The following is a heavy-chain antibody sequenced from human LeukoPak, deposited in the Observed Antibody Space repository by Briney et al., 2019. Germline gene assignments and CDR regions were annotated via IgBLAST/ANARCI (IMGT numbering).Heavy chain of an antibody. V-gene: IGHV1-18*01. Sequence: GASVKVSCKASGYTFTSYGISWVRQAPGQGLEWMGWISAYNGNTNYAQKLQGRVTMTTDTSTSTAYMELRSLRSDDTAVYYCARDVGYYGSGSLDYWGQGTLVTVSS. CDR2: ISAYNGNT. D-gene: IGHD3-10*01. CDR1: GYTFTSYG. CDR3: ARDVGYYGSGSLDY. J-gene: IGHJ4*02.